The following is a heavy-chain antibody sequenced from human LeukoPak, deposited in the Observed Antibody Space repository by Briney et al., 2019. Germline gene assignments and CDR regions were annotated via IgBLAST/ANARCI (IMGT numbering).Heavy chain of an antibody. CDR3: ARANTKGYTYGNFDS. J-gene: IGHJ4*01. Sequence: GGSLRLSCAASGFTFSSYWMSWVRQAPGKGLEWVSSISFSSIYMYYADSVKGRFTISRDDAKNSLYLQMNSLRAEDTAVYYCARANTKGYTYGNFDSWGHGTLVTVSS. V-gene: IGHV3-21*01. CDR1: GFTFSSYW. CDR2: ISFSSIYM. D-gene: IGHD5-18*01.